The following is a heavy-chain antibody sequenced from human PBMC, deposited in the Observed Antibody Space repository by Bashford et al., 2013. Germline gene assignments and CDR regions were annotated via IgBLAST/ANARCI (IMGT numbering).Heavy chain of an antibody. CDR2: INPNGGGT. CDR3: ARDGPVVGVWNAFDV. J-gene: IGHJ3*01. Sequence: ASVKVSCKASGYTFTDYYMHWVRQAPGQRLEWMGFINPNGGGTHYAQKFQGRVTMTRDTSITTDYMELSRLTSDDTAVYFCARDGPVVGVWNAFDVWGQGTVVTVSS. CDR1: GYTFTDYY. D-gene: IGHD1-26*01. V-gene: IGHV1-2*02.